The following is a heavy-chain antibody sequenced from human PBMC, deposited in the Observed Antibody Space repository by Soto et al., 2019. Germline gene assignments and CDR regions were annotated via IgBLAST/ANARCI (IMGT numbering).Heavy chain of an antibody. J-gene: IGHJ4*02. D-gene: IGHD6-13*01. V-gene: IGHV1-18*01. CDR3: ASPGPYSSSWAPDY. Sequence: GASVKVSCKASGYTFTSYGISWVRQAPGQGLEWMGWISACNGNTNYAQKLQGRVTMTTDTSTSTAYMELRSPRSDDTAVYYCASPGPYSSSWAPDYWGQGTLVTVSS. CDR2: ISACNGNT. CDR1: GYTFTSYG.